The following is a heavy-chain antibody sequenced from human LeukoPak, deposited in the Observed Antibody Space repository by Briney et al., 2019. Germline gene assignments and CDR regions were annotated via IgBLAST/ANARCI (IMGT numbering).Heavy chain of an antibody. Sequence: GGSLRLSCAASGFTFSSYSMNWVRQAPGKGLEWVSAVGGTDGRTYYAAFVKGRFTIYRDNSKNTLYLQMNSLRVEDTAVYYCAKDGSYYFDYWGQGTLVTVSS. J-gene: IGHJ4*02. CDR1: GFTFSSYS. CDR2: VGGTDGRT. CDR3: AKDGSYYFDY. V-gene: IGHV3-23*01.